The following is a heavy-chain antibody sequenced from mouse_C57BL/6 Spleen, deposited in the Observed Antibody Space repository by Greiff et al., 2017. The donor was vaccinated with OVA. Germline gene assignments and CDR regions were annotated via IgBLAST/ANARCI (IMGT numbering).Heavy chain of an antibody. CDR1: GYTFTSYG. CDR3: ARYYYGSSYYAMDD. D-gene: IGHD1-1*01. Sequence: QVQLQQSGAELARPGASVKLSCKASGYTFTSYGISWVKQRTGQGLEWIGEIYPRSGNTYYNEKFKGKATLTADKSSSTAYMELRSLTSEDSAVYFCARYYYGSSYYAMDDWGQGTSVTVSS. J-gene: IGHJ4*01. V-gene: IGHV1-81*01. CDR2: IYPRSGNT.